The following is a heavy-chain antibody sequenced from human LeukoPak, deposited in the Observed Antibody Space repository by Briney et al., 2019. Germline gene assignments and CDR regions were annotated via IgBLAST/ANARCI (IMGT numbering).Heavy chain of an antibody. CDR3: ARVRRNYDSPDDAFDI. J-gene: IGHJ3*02. CDR1: GGSISSYY. CDR2: IYTSGST. Sequence: SETLSLTCTVSGGSISSYYWSWIRQPAGKGLEWIGRIYTSGSTNYNPSLKSRVTMSVDTSKNQFSLKLSSVTAADTAVYYCARVRRNYDSPDDAFDIWGQGTMVTVSS. D-gene: IGHD3-22*01. V-gene: IGHV4-4*07.